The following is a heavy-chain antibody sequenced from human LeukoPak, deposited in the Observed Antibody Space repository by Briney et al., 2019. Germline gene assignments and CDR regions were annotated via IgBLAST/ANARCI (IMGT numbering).Heavy chain of an antibody. CDR1: GYTFTNYG. J-gene: IGHJ4*02. Sequence: ASVKVSCKASGYTFTNYGISWVRQAPGQGLEWMGWISAYKANANFAQKLQGRVTMTTDTSTSTAYMELRSLRSDDTAVYYCARDNPDYGDYDYWGQGTLVTVSS. CDR3: ARDNPDYGDYDY. D-gene: IGHD4-17*01. V-gene: IGHV1-18*01. CDR2: ISAYKANA.